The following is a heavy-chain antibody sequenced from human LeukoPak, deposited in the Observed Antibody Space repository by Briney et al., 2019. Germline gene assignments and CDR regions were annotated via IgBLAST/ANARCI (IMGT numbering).Heavy chain of an antibody. J-gene: IGHJ3*02. D-gene: IGHD3-22*01. CDR2: IIPIFGTA. Sequence: SVKVSCKASGGTFSSYAISWVRQAPGQGLEWIGRIIPIFGTANYAQKFQGRVTITTDESTSTAYMELSSLRSEDTAVYYCARDLNYYYDSSGSFLNAFDIWGQGTMVTVSS. V-gene: IGHV1-69*05. CDR3: ARDLNYYYDSSGSFLNAFDI. CDR1: GGTFSSYA.